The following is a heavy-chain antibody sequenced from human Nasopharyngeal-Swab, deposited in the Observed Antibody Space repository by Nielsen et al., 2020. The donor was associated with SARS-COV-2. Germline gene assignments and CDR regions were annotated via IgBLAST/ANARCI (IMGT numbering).Heavy chain of an antibody. J-gene: IGHJ4*02. CDR3: AREEYYYDSSGNYYRAFDN. CDR1: GGSISSYH. CDR2: VSYSGIT. V-gene: IGHV4-59*01. Sequence: SETLSLTCTVSGGSISSYHWSWIRQPPGKGLEWIGYVSYSGITNYNPSLNSRVTISADSSKNQFSLELGSVTAADTAVYYCAREEYYYDSSGNYYRAFDNWGQGTLVSVSS. D-gene: IGHD3-22*01.